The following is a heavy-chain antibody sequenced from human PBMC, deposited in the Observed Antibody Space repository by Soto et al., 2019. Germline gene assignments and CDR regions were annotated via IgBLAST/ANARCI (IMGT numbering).Heavy chain of an antibody. CDR2: INPKSGGT. D-gene: IGHD3-16*02. V-gene: IGHV1-2*04. Sequence: ASVKVSCKASGYSFTDYHIHWVRQAPGQGLEWLGRINPKSGGTSTAQKFQGWVTMTRDRSISTVYMELTRLRSDDTAVYYCARDETLGELSCGMDVWGQGTTVTVSS. CDR3: ARDETLGELSCGMDV. CDR1: GYSFTDYH. J-gene: IGHJ6*02.